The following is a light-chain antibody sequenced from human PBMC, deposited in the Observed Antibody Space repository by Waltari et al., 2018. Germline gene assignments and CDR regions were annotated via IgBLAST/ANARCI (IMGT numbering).Light chain of an antibody. Sequence: SYVLTQPPSVSVAPGKAASIICWANNLGNKVVHWYQQKPGQAPVLVIYYDSDRPSGIPERFSGSNSGNTAALTISRVEAGDEADYYCQVWDSSSGHWVFGGGTQLTVL. CDR3: QVWDSSSGHWV. J-gene: IGLJ3*02. CDR2: YDS. V-gene: IGLV3-21*01. CDR1: NLGNKV.